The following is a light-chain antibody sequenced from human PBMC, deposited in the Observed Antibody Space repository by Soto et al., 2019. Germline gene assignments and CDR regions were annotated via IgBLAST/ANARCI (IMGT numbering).Light chain of an antibody. CDR2: EGT. V-gene: IGLV2-23*01. CDR1: SSDVGGYNL. J-gene: IGLJ1*01. CDR3: CSYARGSSYV. Sequence: QAVLTQPASVSGSPGQSITISCTGTSSDVGGYNLVSWYQQHPGKAPKVMIYEGTKRPSGVSDRFSGSRSGNTASLTISGLQAEDEADYYCCSYARGSSYVFGTGTKVTVL.